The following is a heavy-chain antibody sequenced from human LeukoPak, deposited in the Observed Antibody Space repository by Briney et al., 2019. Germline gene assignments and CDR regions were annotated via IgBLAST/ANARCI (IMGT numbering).Heavy chain of an antibody. Sequence: AGSLTLSCPASGLIPTSNAMSWVRQAPGNWMEWVSAISGSGGSTYYADSVKGRFTISRDNAKNTVYLQMNSLRVEDTAVYFCAKDPSESYSHGYFDYWGQGTLVTVSS. CDR2: ISGSGGST. CDR3: AKDPSESYSHGYFDY. V-gene: IGHV3-23*01. CDR1: GLIPTSNA. D-gene: IGHD3-10*01. J-gene: IGHJ4*02.